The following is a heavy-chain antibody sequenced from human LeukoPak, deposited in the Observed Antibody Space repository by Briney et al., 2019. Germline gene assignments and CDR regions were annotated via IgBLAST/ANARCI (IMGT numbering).Heavy chain of an antibody. CDR3: AKSLTGYFRGFDC. Sequence: PGGSLRLSCAASGFTFSTYAMSWARQAPGKGLEWVSAISGSGGGTFYATSLKGRFTISRDNSRDTLYLQMNSLRAEDTAVYYCAKSLTGYFRGFDCWGQGTLVTVSS. J-gene: IGHJ4*02. V-gene: IGHV3-23*01. CDR2: ISGSGGGT. D-gene: IGHD3-9*01. CDR1: GFTFSTYA.